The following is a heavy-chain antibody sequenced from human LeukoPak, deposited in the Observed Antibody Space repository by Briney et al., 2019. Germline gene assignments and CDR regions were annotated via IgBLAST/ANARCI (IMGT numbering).Heavy chain of an antibody. D-gene: IGHD6-13*01. Sequence: GGSLRLSCGASGFNFSCYSMKWVRQAPGEGLEWVSYICSGSNIIYYADSVKGRFTISRDNAKNSLYLQMNSLRVEDTAVYYCASIPTGAAAAVGCYWGQGTLVTVSS. CDR1: GFNFSCYS. CDR3: ASIPTGAAAAVGCY. V-gene: IGHV3-48*04. J-gene: IGHJ4*02. CDR2: ICSGSNII.